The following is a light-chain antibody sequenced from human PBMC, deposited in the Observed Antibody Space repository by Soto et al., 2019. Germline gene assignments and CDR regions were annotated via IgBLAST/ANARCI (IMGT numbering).Light chain of an antibody. CDR1: QSVSSTS. V-gene: IGKV3-20*01. Sequence: EIVLTQSPGTLSLSPGERAALSCRASQSVSSTSLAWYQQKPGQAPRLLIYDASSRATAITDRFSGSGSGTDFTLTISRLEPEDFAVYYCQQYGGSPPKYTFGQGTKLEIK. CDR2: DAS. J-gene: IGKJ2*01. CDR3: QQYGGSPPKYT.